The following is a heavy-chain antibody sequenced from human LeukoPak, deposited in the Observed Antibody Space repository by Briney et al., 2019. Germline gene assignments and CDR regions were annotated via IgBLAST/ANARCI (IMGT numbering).Heavy chain of an antibody. V-gene: IGHV3-74*01. CDR2: IKSDGST. Sequence: GGSLRLSCAASGFTFSTYWMHWVRQAPGKGLVWVSRIKSDGSTNYADSMKGRFTISRDNAKNTVSLQMNSLRPEDTGVYYCARAPSEIGGYYPEYFRHWGQGTLVTVSS. CDR3: ARAPSEIGGYYPEYFRH. J-gene: IGHJ1*01. CDR1: GFTFSTYW. D-gene: IGHD3-22*01.